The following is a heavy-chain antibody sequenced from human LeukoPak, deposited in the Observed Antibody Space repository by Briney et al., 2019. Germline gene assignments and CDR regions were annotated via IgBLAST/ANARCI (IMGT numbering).Heavy chain of an antibody. D-gene: IGHD6-6*01. CDR2: IYTSGST. J-gene: IGHJ6*03. CDR3: ARVEIAARPGYYYYMDV. V-gene: IGHV4-4*09. Sequence: SETLSLTCTVSGGSISSYYWRWIRQPPGKGLEWIGYIYTSGSTNYNPSLKSRVTISVDTSKNQFSLKLSSVTAADTAVYYCARVEIAARPGYYYYMDVWGKGTTVTVSS. CDR1: GGSISSYY.